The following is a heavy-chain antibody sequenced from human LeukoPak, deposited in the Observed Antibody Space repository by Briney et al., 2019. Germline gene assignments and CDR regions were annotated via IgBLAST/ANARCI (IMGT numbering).Heavy chain of an antibody. J-gene: IGHJ4*02. CDR1: GGSISSYY. CDR2: IYYSGST. Sequence: PSETLSLTCTVSGGSISSYYWSWIRQPPGKGLEWIGYIYYSGSTNYNPSLKSRVTISVDTSKNQFSLKLSSVTAADTAVYYCASTLYYDFWSGYDHFDYWGQGTLVTVSS. CDR3: ASTLYYDFWSGYDHFDY. V-gene: IGHV4-59*12. D-gene: IGHD3-3*01.